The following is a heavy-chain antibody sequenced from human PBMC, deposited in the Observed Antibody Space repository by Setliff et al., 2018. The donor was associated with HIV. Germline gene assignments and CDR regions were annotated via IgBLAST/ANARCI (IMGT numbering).Heavy chain of an antibody. V-gene: IGHV1-69*10. CDR2: IIPILGIA. D-gene: IGHD2-2*01. CDR1: GGTFSSYA. J-gene: IGHJ5*02. Sequence: GASVKVSCKASGGTFSSYAISWVRQAPGQGLEWMGGIIPILGIANYAQKFQGWVTMTRDTSISTAYMELSRLRSDDTAVYYCARGVVPAAIGDKNWFDPWGQGTLVTVSS. CDR3: ARGVVPAAIGDKNWFDP.